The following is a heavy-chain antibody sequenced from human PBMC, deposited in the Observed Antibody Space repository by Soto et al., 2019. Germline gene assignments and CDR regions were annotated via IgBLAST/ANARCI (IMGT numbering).Heavy chain of an antibody. V-gene: IGHV1-18*01. Sequence: QVHLVQSGAEVKKPGASVKVSCKASGYIFSNYGISWVRQAPGQGLEWMGWISTYNANTYYAQKFQGRVTMTTDTPTSTAYMELRSLRSDDTAVFYCGRERDGSSWSSAESLQYWGQGTLVTVSA. J-gene: IGHJ1*01. CDR2: ISTYNANT. D-gene: IGHD6-13*01. CDR1: GYIFSNYG. CDR3: GRERDGSSWSSAESLQY.